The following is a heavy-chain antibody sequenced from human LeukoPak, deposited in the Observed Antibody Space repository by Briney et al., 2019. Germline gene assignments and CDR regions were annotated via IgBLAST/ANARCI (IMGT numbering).Heavy chain of an antibody. CDR3: ARGHEKRQYYDYVWGSYRYGNYYFDY. V-gene: IGHV1-8*01. J-gene: IGHJ4*02. Sequence: ASVKVSCKASGCTFTSYDINWVRQATGQGLEWMGWMNPNSGNTGYAQKFQGRVTMTRNTSISTAYMELSSLRSEDTAVYYCARGHEKRQYYDYVWGSYRYGNYYFDYWGQGTLVTVSS. D-gene: IGHD3-16*02. CDR1: GCTFTSYD. CDR2: MNPNSGNT.